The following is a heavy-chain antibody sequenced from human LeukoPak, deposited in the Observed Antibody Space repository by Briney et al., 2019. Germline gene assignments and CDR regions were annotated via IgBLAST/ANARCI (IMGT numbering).Heavy chain of an antibody. J-gene: IGHJ5*02. CDR1: GFPFSSYA. D-gene: IGHD5-24*01. Sequence: GGSLRLSCAASGFPFSSYAMNWVRQAPGKGLEWVSAISETGDRTHYADSVKGRFTVSRDNPKDTLYLQMDSLRAEDTAVYYCAKQFVDIWGQGTLVTVSS. V-gene: IGHV3-23*01. CDR3: AKQFVDI. CDR2: ISETGDRT.